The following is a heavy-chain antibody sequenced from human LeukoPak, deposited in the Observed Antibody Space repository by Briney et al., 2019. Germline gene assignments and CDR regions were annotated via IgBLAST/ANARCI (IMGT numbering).Heavy chain of an antibody. J-gene: IGHJ6*03. CDR2: ISAYNGNT. Sequence: ASVKVSCKASGYTITSYGISWVRQAPGQGLEWMGWISAYNGNTNYAQKLQGRVTMTTDTSTSTAYMELRSLRSDDTAVYYCARGPIIDIVIVPAADDYYYMDVWGKGTTVTVSS. V-gene: IGHV1-18*01. D-gene: IGHD2-2*01. CDR3: ARGPIIDIVIVPAADDYYYMDV. CDR1: GYTITSYG.